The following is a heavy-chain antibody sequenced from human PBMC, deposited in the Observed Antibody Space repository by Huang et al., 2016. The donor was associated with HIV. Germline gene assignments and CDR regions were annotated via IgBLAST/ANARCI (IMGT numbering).Heavy chain of an antibody. CDR2: IRADGSDT. Sequence: EVQLVESGGGLAQPGESLRLSCAASGFTFSAYWMHWVRQVPGKGLVWVSQIRADGSDTDDADSVKGRFTIARDNAKNTLYLQMNSLKVEDTAVYYCMRGAGGSSSDYWGQGTLVTVSS. V-gene: IGHV3-74*01. CDR1: GFTFSAYW. J-gene: IGHJ4*02. CDR3: MRGAGGSSSDY. D-gene: IGHD6-13*01.